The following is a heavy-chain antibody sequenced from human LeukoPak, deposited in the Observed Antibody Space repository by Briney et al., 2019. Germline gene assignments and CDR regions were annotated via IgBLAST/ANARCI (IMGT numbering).Heavy chain of an antibody. D-gene: IGHD3-10*01. J-gene: IGHJ6*03. V-gene: IGHV3-33*01. CDR3: ARATFTMVRGVPNYYYMDV. Sequence: GGSLRLSCAASGFTFRSYGMHWVRQAPGKGLEWVAVIWYDGSNEYYADSVKGRFTISRDNSKNTLYLQMNSLRAEDTAVYYCARATFTMVRGVPNYYYMDVWGKGTTVTVSS. CDR2: IWYDGSNE. CDR1: GFTFRSYG.